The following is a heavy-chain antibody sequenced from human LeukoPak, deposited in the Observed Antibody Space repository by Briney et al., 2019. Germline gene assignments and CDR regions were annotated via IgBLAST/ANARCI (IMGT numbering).Heavy chain of an antibody. CDR1: GYTFTSYD. Sequence: ASVKVSCKASGYTFTSYDINWVRQATGQGLERMGWMNPNSGNTGYAQKFQGRVTITRNTSISTAYMELSSLRSEDTAVYYCARQVGYCSGGSCYKEFDYWGQGTLVTVSS. CDR3: ARQVGYCSGGSCYKEFDY. V-gene: IGHV1-8*03. D-gene: IGHD2-15*01. J-gene: IGHJ4*02. CDR2: MNPNSGNT.